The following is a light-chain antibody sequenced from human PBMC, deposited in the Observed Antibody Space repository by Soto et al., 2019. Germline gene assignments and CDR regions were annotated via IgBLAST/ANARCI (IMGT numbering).Light chain of an antibody. Sequence: QSALTQPASVSGSPGQSITISCTGTRSDVGGYNYVSWYQQHPGKAPKLMIYKVSNRPSGVSNRFSGSKSGNTASLTISGLQAEDEADYYCSSYTSSSNVFGTGTKLTVL. CDR2: KVS. CDR3: SSYTSSSNV. V-gene: IGLV2-14*01. CDR1: RSDVGGYNY. J-gene: IGLJ1*01.